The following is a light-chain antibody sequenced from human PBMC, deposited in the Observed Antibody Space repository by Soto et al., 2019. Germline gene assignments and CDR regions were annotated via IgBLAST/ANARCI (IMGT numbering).Light chain of an antibody. Sequence: QSALTQPAYVSGSPGQSITISCTGTSSDVGGYNYVSWYQQHPGKAPKLMIYEVSFRPSGISNRFSGSKSGNTASLTISGLQAEDEADYYCSSYSSNSIVFGTGTKVTVL. V-gene: IGLV2-14*01. J-gene: IGLJ1*01. CDR2: EVS. CDR1: SSDVGGYNY. CDR3: SSYSSNSIV.